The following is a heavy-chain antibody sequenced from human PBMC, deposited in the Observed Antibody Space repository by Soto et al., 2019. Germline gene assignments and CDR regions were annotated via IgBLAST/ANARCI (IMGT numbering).Heavy chain of an antibody. D-gene: IGHD2-21*01. J-gene: IGHJ5*02. CDR2: IYHSGST. V-gene: IGHV4-31*03. CDR1: GDSISRGGYY. CDR3: ARDGAGAYGLGWFDP. Sequence: SETLSLTCTVSGDSISRGGYYWNWLRQHPRKGLEWIGYIYHSGSTIYNPSLKSRVTISVDTSKNRLSLELSNVTAADTAVYYCARDGAGAYGLGWFDPWGQGILVTVPQ.